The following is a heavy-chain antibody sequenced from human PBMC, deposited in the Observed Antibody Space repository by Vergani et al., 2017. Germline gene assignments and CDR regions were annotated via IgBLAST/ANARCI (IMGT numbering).Heavy chain of an antibody. Sequence: QVQLQESGPGLVKPSGTLSLTCAVSGGSLSSSNWWSWVRQPPGKGLEWIGEIYHSGSTNYNPSLKSRVTISVDKSKNQFSLKLSSVTAADTAVYYCARTGTPVAGTYYYYGMDVWGQGTTVTVSS. D-gene: IGHD6-19*01. CDR1: GGSLSSSNW. V-gene: IGHV4-4*02. CDR2: IYHSGST. J-gene: IGHJ6*02. CDR3: ARTGTPVAGTYYYYGMDV.